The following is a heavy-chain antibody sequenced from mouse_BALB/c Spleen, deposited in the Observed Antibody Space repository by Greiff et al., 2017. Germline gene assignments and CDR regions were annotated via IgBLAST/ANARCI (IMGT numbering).Heavy chain of an antibody. J-gene: IGHJ3*01. CDR3: ARSTGYDRAWFAY. V-gene: IGHV1-4*01. CDR1: GYTFTSYT. CDR2: INPSSGYT. D-gene: IGHD2-2*01. Sequence: QVQLQQSGAELARPGASVKMSCKASGYTFTSYTMHWVKQRPGQGLEWNGYINPSSGYTNYNQKFKDKATLTADKSSSTAYMQLSSLTSEDSAVYYCARSTGYDRAWFAYWGQGTLVTVSA.